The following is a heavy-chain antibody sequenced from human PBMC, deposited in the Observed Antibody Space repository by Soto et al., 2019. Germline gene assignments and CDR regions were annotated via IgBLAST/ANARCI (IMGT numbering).Heavy chain of an antibody. CDR3: AQDPASYYDSTQYNWFDP. CDR1: GFSFSSYG. Sequence: XVCLRLSCAACGFSFSSYGMHWVRQAPGKGLEWVAVISYDGSNKYYADSVKGRLTISRDNSKNTLYLQMNSLRAEDTAVYYCAQDPASYYDSTQYNWFDPWGQRTLVTVSS. V-gene: IGHV3-30*18. J-gene: IGHJ5*02. CDR2: ISYDGSNK. D-gene: IGHD3-22*01.